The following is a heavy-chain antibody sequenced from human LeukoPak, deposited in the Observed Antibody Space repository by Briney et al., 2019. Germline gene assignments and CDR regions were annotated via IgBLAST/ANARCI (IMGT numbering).Heavy chain of an antibody. CDR2: IYTSGST. J-gene: IGHJ5*02. CDR3: ARDFLSATVTNWFDP. V-gene: IGHV4-4*07. Sequence: KPSETLSLTCTVSGGSISSYYWSWIRQPAGKGLEWIGRIYTSGSTNYNPSLKSRVTMSVDTSKNQFSLKLSSVTAADTAVYYCARDFLSATVTNWFDPWGQGTLVTVSS. D-gene: IGHD4-11*01. CDR1: GGSISSYY.